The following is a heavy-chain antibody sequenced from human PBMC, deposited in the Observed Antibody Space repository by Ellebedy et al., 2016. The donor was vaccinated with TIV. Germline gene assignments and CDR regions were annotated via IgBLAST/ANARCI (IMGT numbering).Heavy chain of an antibody. V-gene: IGHV4-59*11. J-gene: IGHJ4*02. Sequence: SETLSLTCTVSGGSISSHYWNWIRQPPGKGLEWIGYIYYSGTTNYNPSLKSRVTISADLSKNQVSLKINSVSAADTAVYYCARAPLGWGDFDYWGQGTLVTVSS. CDR1: GGSISSHY. CDR3: ARAPLGWGDFDY. CDR2: IYYSGTT. D-gene: IGHD3-10*01.